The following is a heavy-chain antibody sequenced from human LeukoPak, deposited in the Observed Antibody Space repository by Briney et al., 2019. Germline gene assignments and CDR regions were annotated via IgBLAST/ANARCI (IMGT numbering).Heavy chain of an antibody. CDR1: GGTFSSYA. J-gene: IGHJ6*02. D-gene: IGHD6-13*01. V-gene: IGHV1-69*13. CDR3: ASRPHSSSWYRYYYYGMDV. CDR2: IIPIFGTA. Sequence: GASVKVSCKASGGTFSSYAISWARQAPGQGLEWMGGIIPIFGTANYAQKFQGRVTITADESTSTAYMELSSLRSEDTAVYYCASRPHSSSWYRYYYYGMDVWGQGTTVTVSS.